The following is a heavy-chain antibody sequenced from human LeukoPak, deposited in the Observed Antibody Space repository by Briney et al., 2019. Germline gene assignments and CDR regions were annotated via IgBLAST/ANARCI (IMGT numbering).Heavy chain of an antibody. J-gene: IGHJ4*02. Sequence: SETLSLTCTVSGGSISSSSYYWGWIRQPPGKGLEWIGSIYYSGSTYYNPSLKSRVTISVDTSKNQFSLKLSSVTAADTAVYYCARERITTNSVDYWGQGTLVTVSS. D-gene: IGHD3-10*01. CDR1: GGSISSSSYY. V-gene: IGHV4-39*01. CDR3: ARERITTNSVDY. CDR2: IYYSGST.